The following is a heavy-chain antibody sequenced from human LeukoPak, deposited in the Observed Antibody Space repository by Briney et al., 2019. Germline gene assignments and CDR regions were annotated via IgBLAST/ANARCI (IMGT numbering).Heavy chain of an antibody. CDR3: AKGVRYLDWWILDY. D-gene: IGHD3-9*01. J-gene: IGHJ4*02. CDR2: ISGSDYA. Sequence: GGSLRLSCAASGFTFSNYAMGWVRQAPGGGLEWVSGISGSDYAYYTDSVKGRFTISRDNSKNTLYLQMNTLRAEDTAVYYCAKGVRYLDWWILDYWGQGTLVPVSS. CDR1: GFTFSNYA. V-gene: IGHV3-23*01.